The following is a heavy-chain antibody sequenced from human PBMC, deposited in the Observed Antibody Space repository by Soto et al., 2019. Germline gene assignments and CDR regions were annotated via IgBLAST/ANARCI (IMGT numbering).Heavy chain of an antibody. V-gene: IGHV3-30*18. CDR2: ISYDGSNK. D-gene: IGHD3-9*01. CDR3: AKGTTYYDILTGYYREATFDY. J-gene: IGHJ4*02. CDR1: GFTFSSYG. Sequence: GESLKISCAASGFTFSSYGMHWVRQAPGKGLEWVAVISYDGSNKYYADSVKGRFTISRDNSKNTLYLQMNSLRAEETAVYYCAKGTTYYDILTGYYREATFDYWGQGTLVTVSS.